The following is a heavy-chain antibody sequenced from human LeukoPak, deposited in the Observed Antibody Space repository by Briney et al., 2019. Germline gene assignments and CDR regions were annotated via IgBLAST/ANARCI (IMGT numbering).Heavy chain of an antibody. CDR3: ARGYYDSSGYLISYNWFDP. D-gene: IGHD3-22*01. CDR2: ISYSGST. J-gene: IGHJ5*02. V-gene: IGHV4-59*01. Sequence: SESLSLTCTVSGGSISHYYWSWIRQPPGKGLEWIGYISYSGSTNYNPSLKSRVTISVDTSKNQFSLKLSSVTAADTAVYYCARGYYDSSGYLISYNWFDPWGQGTLVTVSS. CDR1: GGSISHYY.